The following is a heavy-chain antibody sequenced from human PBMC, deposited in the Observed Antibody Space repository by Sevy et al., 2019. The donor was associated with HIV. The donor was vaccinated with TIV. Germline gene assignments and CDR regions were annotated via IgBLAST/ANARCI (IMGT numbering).Heavy chain of an antibody. V-gene: IGHV3-48*02. CDR1: GFTFSSYS. Sequence: GGSLRLSCAASGFTFSSYSMNWVRQAPGKGLEWVSYISSSSSTIYYADSVKGRFTISRDNAKNSLYLQMNSLRDEDTAVYYCARDLDGGNWGHASDIWGQGTMVTVSS. D-gene: IGHD7-27*01. CDR3: ARDLDGGNWGHASDI. J-gene: IGHJ3*02. CDR2: ISSSSSTI.